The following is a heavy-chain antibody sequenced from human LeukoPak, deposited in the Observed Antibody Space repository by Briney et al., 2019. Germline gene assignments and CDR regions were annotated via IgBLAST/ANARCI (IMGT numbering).Heavy chain of an antibody. CDR1: GFPFRSYS. D-gene: IGHD6-13*01. CDR2: ISSSSTI. J-gene: IGHJ4*02. Sequence: GGSLRLSCAACGFPFRSYSMNWVRQAPGKGLEWVSYISSSSTIYYADSVKGRFTIYRDNAKNSLYLQMNSLRAEDTAVYYCARGRSSSWLWGQGTLVTVSS. CDR3: ARGRSSSWL. V-gene: IGHV3-48*01.